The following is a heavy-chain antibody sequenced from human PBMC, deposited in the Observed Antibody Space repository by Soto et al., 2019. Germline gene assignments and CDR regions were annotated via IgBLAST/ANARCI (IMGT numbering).Heavy chain of an antibody. CDR2: IYSGGST. V-gene: IGHV3-66*01. CDR3: ARGPAPMPLIDY. J-gene: IGHJ4*02. D-gene: IGHD2-2*01. Sequence: EVQLVESGGGLVQPGGSLRLSCAASGFTVSSNYMSWVRQAPGKGLEWVSGIYSGGSTYYADSVKGRFTISRDNSKNTLDLQMNSLRAEDTAVYYCARGPAPMPLIDYWGQGTLVTVSS. CDR1: GFTVSSNY.